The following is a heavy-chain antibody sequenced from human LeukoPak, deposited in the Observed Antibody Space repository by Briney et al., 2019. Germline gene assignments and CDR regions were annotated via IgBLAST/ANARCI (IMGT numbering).Heavy chain of an antibody. J-gene: IGHJ4*02. CDR2: IYYSGST. CDR3: ASCYSSGWYSLDY. CDR1: GGSISSYY. V-gene: IGHV4-59*12. Sequence: SETLSLTCTVSGGSISSYYWSWIRQPPGKGLEWIGYIYYSGSTNYNPSLKSRVTISVDTSKNQFSLKLSSVTAADTAVYYCASCYSSGWYSLDYWGQGTLVTVSS. D-gene: IGHD6-19*01.